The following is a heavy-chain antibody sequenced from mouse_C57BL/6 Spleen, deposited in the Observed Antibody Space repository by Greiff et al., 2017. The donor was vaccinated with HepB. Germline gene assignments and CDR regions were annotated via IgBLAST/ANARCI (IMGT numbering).Heavy chain of an antibody. J-gene: IGHJ3*01. CDR2: INPDSSTI. CDR1: AVDFSRYW. CDR3: ARTVYYYGSSPFAY. Sequence: SAAAVDFSRYWMSWVRRAPGKGLEWIGEINPDSSTINYAPSLKDKFIISRDNAKNTLYLQMSKVRSEDTALYYCARTVYYYGSSPFAYWGQGTLVTVSA. D-gene: IGHD1-1*01. V-gene: IGHV4-1*01.